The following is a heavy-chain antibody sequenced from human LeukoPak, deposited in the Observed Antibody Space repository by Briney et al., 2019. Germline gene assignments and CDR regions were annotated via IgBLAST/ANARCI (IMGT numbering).Heavy chain of an antibody. V-gene: IGHV4-34*01. CDR1: GGSFSGYY. CDR2: INHSGST. CDR3: ARYFILGELSTNWFDP. Sequence: PSETLFLTCAVYGGSFSGYYWSWIRQPPGKGLEWIGEINHSGSTNYNPSLKSRVTISVDTSKNQFSLKLSSVTAADTAVYYCARYFILGELSTNWFDPWGQGTLVTVSS. D-gene: IGHD3-16*02. J-gene: IGHJ5*02.